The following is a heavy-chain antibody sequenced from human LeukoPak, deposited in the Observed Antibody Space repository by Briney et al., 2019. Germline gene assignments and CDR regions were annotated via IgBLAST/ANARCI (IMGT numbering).Heavy chain of an antibody. D-gene: IGHD3-10*01. Sequence: GGSLRLSCAASGFTFSSYAMHWVRQAPGKGLEWVAVISYDGSNKYYADSVKGRFTISRDNSKNTLYLQMNSLRAEDTAVYYCARDHYYGSVLDWWGQGTLDTVSS. CDR1: GFTFSSYA. V-gene: IGHV3-30-3*01. CDR3: ARDHYYGSVLDW. J-gene: IGHJ4*02. CDR2: ISYDGSNK.